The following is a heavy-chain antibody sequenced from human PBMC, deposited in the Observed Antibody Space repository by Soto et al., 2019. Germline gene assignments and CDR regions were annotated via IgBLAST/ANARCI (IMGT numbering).Heavy chain of an antibody. CDR3: ANGSGSYYKRLFFDY. D-gene: IGHD3-10*01. V-gene: IGHV4-38-2*01. CDR1: GYSISSCYY. CDR2: IYHSGST. Sequence: SETLSLTCAVSGYSISSCYYWVWIRQPPGKGLEWIGNIYHSGSTYYNPSLKSRVTISVDTSNNQFSLKLSSVTAADTAVYYCANGSGSYYKRLFFDYWGQGTLVTVSS. J-gene: IGHJ4*02.